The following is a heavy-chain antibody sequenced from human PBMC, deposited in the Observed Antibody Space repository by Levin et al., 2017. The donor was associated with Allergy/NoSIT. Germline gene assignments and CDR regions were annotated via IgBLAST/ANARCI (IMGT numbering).Heavy chain of an antibody. V-gene: IGHV4-31*03. D-gene: IGHD3-10*01. CDR1: GVSMKSGGYY. J-gene: IGHJ6*02. CDR2: IYYSGSS. Sequence: NTSETLSLTCTVSGVSMKSGGYYWSWIRQHPGKGLEWIGYIYYSGSSFYNPSLQSRVTISVDTSKNQFSLRLSSVTAADTAVYYCARERGGAEGMDVWGQGTTVTVSS. CDR3: ARERGGAEGMDV.